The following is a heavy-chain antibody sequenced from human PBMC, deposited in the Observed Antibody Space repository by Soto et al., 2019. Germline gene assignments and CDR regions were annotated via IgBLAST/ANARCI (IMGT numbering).Heavy chain of an antibody. J-gene: IGHJ4*02. CDR2: ISYDGSNK. CDR3: ARTGIYVSSGDYYPRGPFDY. Sequence: EGSLRLSCAASGFTFSSYAMHWGRQAPGKGLEWVAVISYDGSNKYYADSVKGRFTISRDNSKNTLYLQMNSLRAEDTAVYYCARTGIYVSSGDYYPRGPFDYWCKGTLVTVAS. CDR1: GFTFSSYA. V-gene: IGHV3-30-3*01. D-gene: IGHD3-22*01.